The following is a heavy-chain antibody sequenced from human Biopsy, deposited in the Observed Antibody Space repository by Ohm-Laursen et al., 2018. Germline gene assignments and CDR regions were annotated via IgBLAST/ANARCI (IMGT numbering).Heavy chain of an antibody. CDR2: IIPILRTT. V-gene: IGHV1-69*04. CDR1: TGTFDSYG. J-gene: IGHJ4*02. D-gene: IGHD2-15*01. CDR3: AREAIGYHLPCDD. Sequence: ASVKVSCKTSTGTFDSYGVTWVRQAPGQGLEWMGRIIPILRTTTYAPKFQGRVTFTADKSLSTAYLELSSLTSEDTAMFYCAREAIGYHLPCDDWGQGTLVTVSS.